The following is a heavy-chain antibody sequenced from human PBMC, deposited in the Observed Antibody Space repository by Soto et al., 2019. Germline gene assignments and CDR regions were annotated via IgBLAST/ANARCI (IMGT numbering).Heavy chain of an antibody. CDR2: ISAYNGNT. Sequence: AKASVKVSCKASGYTFTSYGISWVRQAPGQGLEWMGWISAYNGNTNYPQKLQGRVTMTTDTSTSTAYMELRSLRSDDTAVYYCARDHLLRFLEWLDYGMAVWGQGTTVTVSS. CDR1: GYTFTSYG. J-gene: IGHJ6*02. V-gene: IGHV1-18*04. D-gene: IGHD3-3*01. CDR3: ARDHLLRFLEWLDYGMAV.